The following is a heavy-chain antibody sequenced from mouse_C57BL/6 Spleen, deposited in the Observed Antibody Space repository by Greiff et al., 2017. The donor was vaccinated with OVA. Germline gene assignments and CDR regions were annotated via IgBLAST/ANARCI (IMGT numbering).Heavy chain of an antibody. J-gene: IGHJ2*01. CDR2: ISNGGGST. D-gene: IGHD2-3*01. Sequence: EVKLVESGGGLVQPGGSLKLSCAASGFTFSDDYMYWVRQTPEKRLEWVAYISNGGGSTYYPDTVKGRCTISRDNAKNTLYLQMSRLKSEDTAMYYCARSLYDGYYGFDYWGQGTTLTVSS. V-gene: IGHV5-12*01. CDR3: ARSLYDGYYGFDY. CDR1: GFTFSDDY.